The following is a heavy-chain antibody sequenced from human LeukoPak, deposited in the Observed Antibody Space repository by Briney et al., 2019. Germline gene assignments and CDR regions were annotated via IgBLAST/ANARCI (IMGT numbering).Heavy chain of an antibody. CDR1: GFTFSTFA. V-gene: IGHV3-21*04. J-gene: IGHJ6*03. CDR2: ITGSGPYM. Sequence: GGSLRLSCAASGFTFSTFAMHWVRLSPGKGLEWVSSITGSGPYMLYADSVKHRFTISRDNTKNLLYLEMNSLRAEDTAVYYCARHGSITMVRGRLRYYYMDVWGKGTTVTISS. D-gene: IGHD3-10*01. CDR3: ARHGSITMVRGRLRYYYMDV.